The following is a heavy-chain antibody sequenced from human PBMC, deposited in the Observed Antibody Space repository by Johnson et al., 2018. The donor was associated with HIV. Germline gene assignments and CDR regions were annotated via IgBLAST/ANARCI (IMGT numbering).Heavy chain of an antibody. Sequence: MQLVESGGGLVQPGGSLRLSCGASGFTVSGNYMNWVRQAPGKGLEWVSVIYSDESTYYADSVQGRFTLSRDNSQNMVYLQMNSLRAEDTAVYYCARDKVGVSAFDIWGQGTMVTVSS. J-gene: IGHJ3*02. CDR3: ARDKVGVSAFDI. CDR2: IYSDEST. V-gene: IGHV3-66*01. D-gene: IGHD3-16*01. CDR1: GFTVSGNY.